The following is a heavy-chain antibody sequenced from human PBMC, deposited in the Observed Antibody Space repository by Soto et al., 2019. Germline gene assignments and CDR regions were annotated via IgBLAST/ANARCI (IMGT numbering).Heavy chain of an antibody. CDR3: ASMVRGVLSSQDYYYGMDV. D-gene: IGHD3-10*01. V-gene: IGHV1-69*01. CDR1: GGTFSSYA. J-gene: IGHJ6*02. Sequence: QVQLVQSGAEVKKPGSSVKVSCKASGGTFSSYAISWVRQAPGQGLEWMGGIIPSFGTANDTQKFQGRVTITADETTSTANLELSSMRSEDTAVYYCASMVRGVLSSQDYYYGMDVWGQGTTVTVSS. CDR2: IIPSFGTA.